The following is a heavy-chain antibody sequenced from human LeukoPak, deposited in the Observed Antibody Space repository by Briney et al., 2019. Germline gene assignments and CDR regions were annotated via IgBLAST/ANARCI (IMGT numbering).Heavy chain of an antibody. CDR3: ARVKDSSGWYWAY. V-gene: IGHV1-18*01. CDR2: ISAYNGNI. Sequence: ASVKVSCKASGYTFISYGITWVRQAPGQGLEWLGWISAYNGNIDYAQKLQGRVTLTTDTSTSTAYMEVRSLRSDDTAVYYCARVKDSSGWYWAYWGQGTLVTVSS. D-gene: IGHD6-19*01. CDR1: GYTFISYG. J-gene: IGHJ4*02.